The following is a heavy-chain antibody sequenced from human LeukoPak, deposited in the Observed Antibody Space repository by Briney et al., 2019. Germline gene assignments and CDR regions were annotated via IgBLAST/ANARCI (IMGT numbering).Heavy chain of an antibody. CDR3: AREVTASSFDI. D-gene: IGHD2-21*02. CDR1: GFTFSSHS. CDR2: ISGSSSTI. J-gene: IGHJ3*02. V-gene: IGHV3-48*01. Sequence: GGSLRLSCAASGFTFSSHSMNWVRQAPGKGLEWVSYISGSSSTIYYADSVKGRFTISRDNAKNSLYLQMNSLRAEDTAVYYCAREVTASSFDILGQGTMVTVSS.